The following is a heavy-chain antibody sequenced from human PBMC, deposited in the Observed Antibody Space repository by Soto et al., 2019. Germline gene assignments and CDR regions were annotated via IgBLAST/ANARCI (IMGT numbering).Heavy chain of an antibody. CDR3: ARGVAVAGPNCYYYGMDV. CDR1: GGTFSSYA. D-gene: IGHD6-19*01. CDR2: IITIFGTA. J-gene: IGHJ6*02. Sequence: QVQLVQSGAEVKKPGSSVKVSCKASGGTFSSYAISWVRQAPGQGLEWMGGIITIFGTANYAQKFQGRVTITADESTSTAYMELSSLRSEDTAVYYCARGVAVAGPNCYYYGMDVWGQGTTVTVSS. V-gene: IGHV1-69*01.